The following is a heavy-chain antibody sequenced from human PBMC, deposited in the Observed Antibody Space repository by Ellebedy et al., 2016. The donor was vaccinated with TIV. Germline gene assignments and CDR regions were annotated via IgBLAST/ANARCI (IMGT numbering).Heavy chain of an antibody. CDR2: IYPGDSDT. J-gene: IGHJ4*02. CDR3: ARPDGGNSDFDY. CDR1: GNSFTNFW. Sequence: GESLKISXKVSGNSFTNFWIGWVRQVPGKGLEWMGIIYPGDSDTRYSPSFQGHVTISADKSINTAYLQWSSLKASDSAMYYCARPDGGNSDFDYWGQGTLVTVSS. D-gene: IGHD4-23*01. V-gene: IGHV5-51*01.